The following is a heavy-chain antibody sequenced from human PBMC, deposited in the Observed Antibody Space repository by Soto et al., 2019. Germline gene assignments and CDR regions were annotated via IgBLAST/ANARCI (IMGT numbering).Heavy chain of an antibody. J-gene: IGHJ4*02. CDR1: GGSITSSYW. Sequence: PSETLSLTCAVSGGSITSSYWWSWVRQPPGEGLEWIGQISLGGGSTDYNPSLKSRVTISVDKSKNQFSLTLTSLTAADTALYYCARHLGCTGGSCYPAFDYCGQGTLVTVSS. CDR3: ARHLGCTGGSCYPAFDY. CDR2: ISLGGGST. D-gene: IGHD2-15*01. V-gene: IGHV4-4*02.